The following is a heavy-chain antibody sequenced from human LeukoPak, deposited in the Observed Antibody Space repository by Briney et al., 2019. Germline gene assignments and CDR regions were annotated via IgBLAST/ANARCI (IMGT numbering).Heavy chain of an antibody. J-gene: IGHJ4*02. Sequence: PGGSLRLSCAASGFTFSRYNMNWVRQAPGKGLEWVAPVSSSSSYIYYADSVKGRFTISRDNAKNSLYLQMNSLRAEDTAVYYCARGLDNYGSGSSDWGQGTLVTVSS. CDR1: GFTFSRYN. CDR3: ARGLDNYGSGSSD. D-gene: IGHD3-10*01. V-gene: IGHV3-21*01. CDR2: VSSSSSYI.